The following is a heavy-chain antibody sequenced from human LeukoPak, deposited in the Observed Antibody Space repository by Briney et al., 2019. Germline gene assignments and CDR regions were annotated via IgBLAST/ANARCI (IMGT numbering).Heavy chain of an antibody. J-gene: IGHJ4*02. CDR3: VKDSSSGSYFDY. D-gene: IGHD3-10*01. CDR2: ISSNGGST. Sequence: GGSLRLSCSASGFTFSRYAMHWVRQAPGKGLEYVSAISSNGGSTYYADSVKGRFTTSRDNSRNTLHLQMSSLRVEDTAVYYCVKDSSSGSYFDYWGQGTLVTVSS. V-gene: IGHV3-64D*06. CDR1: GFTFSRYA.